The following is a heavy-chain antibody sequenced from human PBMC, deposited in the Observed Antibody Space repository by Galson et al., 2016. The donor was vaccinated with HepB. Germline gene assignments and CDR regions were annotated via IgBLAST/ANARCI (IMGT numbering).Heavy chain of an antibody. CDR2: ICPGGYT. D-gene: IGHD6-13*01. Sequence: SETLSLTCSVFGDSISSDKCWSWVRQSPGKGLEWIGEICPGGYTNYNPSLKSQVTISVDNSKNQVSLRLRSVSAADTAMYYCAAAGGREGITPVWGQGTLVTVSS. CDR3: AAAGGREGITPV. V-gene: IGHV4-4*02. CDR1: GDSISSDKC. J-gene: IGHJ4*02.